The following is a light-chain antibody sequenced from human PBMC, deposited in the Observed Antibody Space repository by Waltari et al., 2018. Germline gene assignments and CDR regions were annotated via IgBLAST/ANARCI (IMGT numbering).Light chain of an antibody. CDR1: QEITDY. CDR3: QQYDSRVVT. V-gene: IGKV1-33*01. CDR2: DAS. J-gene: IGKJ4*01. Sequence: DIQMTQSPSSLSASIGDRVTNTCQASQEITDYLNWYHQKPGKAPELLIYDASNLQSGVPSRFSGRGSGTDFTFTINSLQPEDVGTYYCQQYDSRVVTFGGGTKVEIQ.